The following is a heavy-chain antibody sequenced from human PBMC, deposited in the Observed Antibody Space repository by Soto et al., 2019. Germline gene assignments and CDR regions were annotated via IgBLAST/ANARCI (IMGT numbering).Heavy chain of an antibody. CDR3: ARDPRQDCSGETCYYS. CDR1: GGTLSSYV. Sequence: QVQLVQSAAEVKMPGSSVKVSCKASGGTLSSYVISWVRQAPGQGLEWMGGIIPIFGTTTYGEKFQGRVTITADESTSTTYMELSSLKSADTAVYYCARDPRQDCSGETCYYSWGQGTLVTVSS. V-gene: IGHV1-69*01. D-gene: IGHD2-15*01. CDR2: IIPIFGTT. J-gene: IGHJ4*02.